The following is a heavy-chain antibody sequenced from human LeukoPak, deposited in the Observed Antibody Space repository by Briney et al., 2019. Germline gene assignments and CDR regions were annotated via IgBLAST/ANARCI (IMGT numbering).Heavy chain of an antibody. D-gene: IGHD3-10*01. CDR3: ARVRGVILYYFDY. J-gene: IGHJ4*02. Sequence: SETLSLTCTVSGGSISSYYWSWIRQPPGKGLEWIGYIYYSGSTYYNPSLKSRVTISVDTSKNQFSLKLSSVTAADTAVYYCARVRGVILYYFDYWGQGTLVTVSS. V-gene: IGHV4-59*12. CDR1: GGSISSYY. CDR2: IYYSGST.